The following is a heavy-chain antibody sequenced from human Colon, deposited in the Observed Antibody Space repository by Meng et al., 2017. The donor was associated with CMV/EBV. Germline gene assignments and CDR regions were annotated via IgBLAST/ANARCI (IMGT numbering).Heavy chain of an antibody. CDR1: GYTFTPYG. Sequence: VQMVPSGGEVKNPGASGKVSCKASGYTFTPYGISWVRQARGQGLEWMGWISADSGDTKYAQNVQDRVTMTRDTSTSTAYMELTSLRSDDTAIYYCVRESWYFDFWGQGTLVTVSS. CDR2: ISADSGDT. CDR3: VRESWYFDF. D-gene: IGHD6-13*01. J-gene: IGHJ4*02. V-gene: IGHV1-18*01.